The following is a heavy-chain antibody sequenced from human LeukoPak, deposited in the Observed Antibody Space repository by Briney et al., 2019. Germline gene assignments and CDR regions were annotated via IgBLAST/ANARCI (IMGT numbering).Heavy chain of an antibody. CDR3: AREEGMTTAYYFDY. D-gene: IGHD4-17*01. Sequence: GASVKVSCKASGGTFSSYAISWVRQAPGQGLEWMGGIIPIFGTANYAQKFQGRVTITADESTSTAYMELSSLRSEDTAVYYCAREEGMTTAYYFDYWGQGTLVTVSS. V-gene: IGHV1-69*13. J-gene: IGHJ4*02. CDR1: GGTFSSYA. CDR2: IIPIFGTA.